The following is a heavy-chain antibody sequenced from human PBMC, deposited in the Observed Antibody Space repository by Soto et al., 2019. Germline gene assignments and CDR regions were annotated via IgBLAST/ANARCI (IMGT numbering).Heavy chain of an antibody. CDR3: ARRQTRGFGELQYYGMDV. D-gene: IGHD3-10*01. Sequence: RVLQMNGKGLEWMGIIYPGDSDTRYSPSFQGQVTISADKSISTAYLQWSSLKASDTAMYYCARRQTRGFGELQYYGMDVWGQGTTVTVSS. V-gene: IGHV5-51*01. CDR2: IYPGDSDT. J-gene: IGHJ6*02.